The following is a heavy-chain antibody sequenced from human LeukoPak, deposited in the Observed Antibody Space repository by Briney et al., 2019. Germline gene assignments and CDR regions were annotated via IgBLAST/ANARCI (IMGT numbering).Heavy chain of an antibody. V-gene: IGHV3-21*01. CDR2: ISSSSSYI. J-gene: IGHJ4*02. CDR3: VRFGATGYASLNY. CDR1: GFTFSSYS. Sequence: PGGSLRLSCAASGFTFSSYSMNWVRQAPGKGLEWVSSISSSSSYIYYADSVKGRFTISRDNAKNSLYLQMNSLRAEDTAVYYCVRFGATGYASLNYWGQGTLVTVSS. D-gene: IGHD1-26*01.